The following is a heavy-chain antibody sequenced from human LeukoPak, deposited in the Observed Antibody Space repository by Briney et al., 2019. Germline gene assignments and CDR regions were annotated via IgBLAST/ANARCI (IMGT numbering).Heavy chain of an antibody. CDR3: AKDRRYGDYGGGDFFDS. V-gene: IGHV3-43D*03. CDR1: GFTFDDYA. J-gene: IGHJ4*02. Sequence: GGSLRLSCAASGFTFDDYAMHWIRQAPGKGLQWISSISWVGDTSSYADSVKGRFTVSRDNTKGSLYLQMHSLRSEDTALYYCAKDRRYGDYGGGDFFDSWGQGTLVTVSS. D-gene: IGHD4-17*01. CDR2: ISWVGDTS.